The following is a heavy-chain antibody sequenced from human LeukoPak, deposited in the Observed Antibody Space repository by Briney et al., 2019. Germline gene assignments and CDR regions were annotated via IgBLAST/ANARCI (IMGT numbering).Heavy chain of an antibody. D-gene: IGHD4-23*01. Sequence: PSETLSLTCTVSGGSISSSSYYWGWIRQTPGKGLEWVALIWFDGSNENYADSVKGRFTISRDNSKNTLHLQMNSLRAEDTALYYCARGYYGGNVDFDYWGQGTLVTVSS. CDR1: GGSISSSSYY. V-gene: IGHV3-33*08. CDR2: IWFDGSNE. CDR3: ARGYYGGNVDFDY. J-gene: IGHJ4*02.